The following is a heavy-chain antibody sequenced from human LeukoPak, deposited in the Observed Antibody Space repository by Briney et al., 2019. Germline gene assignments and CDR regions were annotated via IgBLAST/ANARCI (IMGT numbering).Heavy chain of an antibody. J-gene: IGHJ4*02. V-gene: IGHV3-7*01. CDR2: IKYDGTHK. D-gene: IGHD3-22*01. CDR3: ASSHDSSGND. CDR1: GISFSSYW. Sequence: GGSLRLSCVASGISFSSYWVAWVRQAPGKGLEWVANIKYDGTHKFYADSVKGRFTISRDNAKNSLFLEMNSLTADDTAVYFCASSHDSSGNDWGQGTPVTVSP.